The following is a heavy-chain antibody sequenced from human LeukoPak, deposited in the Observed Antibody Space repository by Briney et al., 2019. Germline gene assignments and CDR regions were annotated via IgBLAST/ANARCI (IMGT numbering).Heavy chain of an antibody. D-gene: IGHD3-10*01. CDR3: ARLYGSGSFFGY. V-gene: IGHV4-39*01. CDR1: GGSISSSSYY. J-gene: IGHJ4*02. CDR2: ASYSGST. Sequence: SETLSLTCTVSGGSISSSSYYWGWIRQPPGKGLEWIGSASYSGSTYYNPSLKSRVIISVDTSKNQFSLRLSSVTAADTAIYYCARLYGSGSFFGYWGQGTLVTV.